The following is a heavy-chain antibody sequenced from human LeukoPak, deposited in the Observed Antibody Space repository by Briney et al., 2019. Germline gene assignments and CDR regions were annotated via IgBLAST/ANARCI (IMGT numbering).Heavy chain of an antibody. CDR2: ISAYNGNT. D-gene: IGHD2-15*01. J-gene: IGHJ4*02. V-gene: IGHV1-18*01. Sequence: GASVKVSCKASGYTFTSYGISWVRQAPGQGLEWMGWISAYNGNTNYAQKLQGRVTMTTDTSTSTAYMELRSLRSDDTAVYYCARDRQRYRSGGSCYSDYWGQGTLVTVSS. CDR1: GYTFTSYG. CDR3: ARDRQRYRSGGSCYSDY.